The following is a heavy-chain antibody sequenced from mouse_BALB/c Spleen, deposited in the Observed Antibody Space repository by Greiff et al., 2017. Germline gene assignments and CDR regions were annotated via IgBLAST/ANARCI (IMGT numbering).Heavy chain of an antibody. CDR2: IDPYYGGT. D-gene: IGHD3-2*01. J-gene: IGHJ3*01. CDR1: GYSFTGYN. CDR3: ARDLDSSGYLAY. V-gene: IGHV1-39*01. Sequence: VHVKQSGPELEKPGASVKISCKASGYSFTGYNMNWVKQSNGKSLEWIGNIDPYYGGTSYNQKFKGKATLTVDKSSSTAYMQLKSLTSEDSAVYYCARDLDSSGYLAYWGQGTLVTVSA.